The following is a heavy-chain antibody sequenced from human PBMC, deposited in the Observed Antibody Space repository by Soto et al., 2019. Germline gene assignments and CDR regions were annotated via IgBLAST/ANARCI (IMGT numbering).Heavy chain of an antibody. D-gene: IGHD3-3*01. Sequence: ASVKVSCKASGYTFTSYYMHWVRQAPGKGLEWMGGFDPEDGETIYAQKFQGRVTMTEDTSTDTAYMELSSLRSEDTAVYYCATVLRFLEWPRRLDYWGQGTLVTVSS. CDR1: GYTFTSYY. V-gene: IGHV1-24*01. CDR2: FDPEDGET. J-gene: IGHJ4*02. CDR3: ATVLRFLEWPRRLDY.